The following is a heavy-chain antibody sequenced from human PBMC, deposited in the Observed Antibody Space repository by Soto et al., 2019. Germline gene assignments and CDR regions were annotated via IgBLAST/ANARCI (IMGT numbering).Heavy chain of an antibody. Sequence: QAQLVQSGAEVKKPGSSVRLSCSTSGGSFSSYTLNWVRQAPGQGLEWLGRIIPVLTITDYAKKFRARLTSTAGKSSNTAYRELTSLRSDDTAVYYCARRRYCGADCYKNYYFGMDVWGQGTTVTVSS. CDR1: GGSFSSYT. CDR3: ARRRYCGADCYKNYYFGMDV. D-gene: IGHD2-21*02. V-gene: IGHV1-69*02. CDR2: IIPVLTIT. J-gene: IGHJ6*02.